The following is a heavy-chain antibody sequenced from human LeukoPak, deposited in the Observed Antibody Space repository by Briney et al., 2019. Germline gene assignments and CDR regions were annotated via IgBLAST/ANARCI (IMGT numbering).Heavy chain of an antibody. V-gene: IGHV3-33*01. CDR2: IWYDGSNK. Sequence: GGSLRLSCAASGFTFSSYGMHWVRQAPGKGLEWVAVIWYDGSNKYYADSVKGRFTISRDNSKNTLYLQMNSLRAEDTAVYYCARARGYSGYDSFDYWGQGTLVTVSS. J-gene: IGHJ4*02. D-gene: IGHD5-12*01. CDR3: ARARGYSGYDSFDY. CDR1: GFTFSSYG.